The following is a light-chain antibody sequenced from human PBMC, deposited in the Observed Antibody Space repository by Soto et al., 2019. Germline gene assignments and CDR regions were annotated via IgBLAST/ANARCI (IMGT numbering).Light chain of an antibody. CDR3: QSYDSSLSGFYV. J-gene: IGLJ1*01. CDR1: NSNIRKGYD. Sequence: QSVLTQPPSASGAPGQRVTISCTGSNSNIRKGYDIHWYQQLPGSAPKLLIYANSNRPSGVPDRFSGSMSCTSASLAITGLLAEFEADYSCQSYDSSLSGFYVFGTGTKVTVL. CDR2: ANS. V-gene: IGLV1-40*01.